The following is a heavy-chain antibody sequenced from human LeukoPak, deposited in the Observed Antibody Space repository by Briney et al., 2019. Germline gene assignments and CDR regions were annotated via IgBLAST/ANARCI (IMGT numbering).Heavy chain of an antibody. CDR3: AKGSGYCTGGSCWRL. CDR1: GFTFSSYG. V-gene: IGHV3-33*03. J-gene: IGHJ1*01. D-gene: IGHD2-15*01. Sequence: PGGSLRLSCAASGFTFSSYGMHWIRQAPGKGLEWVAVISYDGSDKWYADSVKGRFTVSRDNSKNTLSLQMNSLRDEDTAVYYCAKGSGYCTGGSCWRLWGQGTPVTVSS. CDR2: ISYDGSDK.